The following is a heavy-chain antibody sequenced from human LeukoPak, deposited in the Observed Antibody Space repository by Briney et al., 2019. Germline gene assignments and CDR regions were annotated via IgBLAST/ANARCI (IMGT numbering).Heavy chain of an antibody. CDR3: ARDPTPNYFDY. J-gene: IGHJ4*02. Sequence: TGGSLRLSCAASGFTFSSYAMSWVRQAPGKGLEWVSAISGSGGSTYYADSVKGRFTISRDNAKNSLYLQMNSLRAEDTAVYYCARDPTPNYFDYWGQGTLVTVSS. V-gene: IGHV3-23*01. D-gene: IGHD4-23*01. CDR1: GFTFSSYA. CDR2: ISGSGGST.